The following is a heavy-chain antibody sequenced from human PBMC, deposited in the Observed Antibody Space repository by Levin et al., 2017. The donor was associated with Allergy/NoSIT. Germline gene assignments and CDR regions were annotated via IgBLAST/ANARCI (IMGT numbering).Heavy chain of an antibody. CDR1: GFTFSSYA. D-gene: IGHD3-9*01. J-gene: IGHJ4*02. V-gene: IGHV3-23*01. CDR2: IDGRTRNT. Sequence: GESLKISCAASGFTFSSYAMNWVRQAPGRGLEWVSTIDGRTRNTHYADSVKGRFTISRDNSENTLYLQMNSLRAEDTALYYCATWLSHHFDYWGQGTLVTVSS. CDR3: ATWLSHHFDY.